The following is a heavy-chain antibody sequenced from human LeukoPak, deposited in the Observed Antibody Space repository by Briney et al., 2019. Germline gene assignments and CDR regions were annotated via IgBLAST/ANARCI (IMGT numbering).Heavy chain of an antibody. CDR2: IKQDGSEK. Sequence: GGSRRLSCAASGFTFSSYWMSWVRQAPGKGLEWVANIKQDGSEKHYVDSVKGRFTISRDNAKNSLYLQMNSLRAEDTAVYYCARDAGRTSGWNDAFDIWGQGTMVTVSS. CDR3: ARDAGRTSGWNDAFDI. V-gene: IGHV3-7*01. J-gene: IGHJ3*02. D-gene: IGHD6-19*01. CDR1: GFTFSSYW.